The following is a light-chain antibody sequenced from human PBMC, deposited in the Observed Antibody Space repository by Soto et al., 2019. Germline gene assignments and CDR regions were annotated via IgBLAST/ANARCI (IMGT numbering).Light chain of an antibody. Sequence: DMQLTQSPSFLSASVGDRVTITSRASQNINTFLAWYQQKPGNAPNLLIFAASTLLGGVPSRFSGSGSGTEFSLTISSLQPEDFATYYCQQLNTYPFTFGPGTKGEI. CDR3: QQLNTYPFT. CDR1: QNINTF. V-gene: IGKV1-9*01. J-gene: IGKJ3*01. CDR2: AAS.